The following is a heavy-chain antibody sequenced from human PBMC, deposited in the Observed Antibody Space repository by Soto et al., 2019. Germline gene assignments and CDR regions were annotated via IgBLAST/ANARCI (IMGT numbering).Heavy chain of an antibody. J-gene: IGHJ6*03. D-gene: IGHD6-13*01. Sequence: ASVKVSCKASGYSFTSYDSNWVRQATGQGLEWMGWMNPNSGNTGYAQKFQGRVTMTRNTSISTAYMELSSLRSEDTAVYYCARGDIAAAATQGDYYYYMDVWGKGTTVTVSS. CDR1: GYSFTSYD. V-gene: IGHV1-8*01. CDR3: ARGDIAAAATQGDYYYYMDV. CDR2: MNPNSGNT.